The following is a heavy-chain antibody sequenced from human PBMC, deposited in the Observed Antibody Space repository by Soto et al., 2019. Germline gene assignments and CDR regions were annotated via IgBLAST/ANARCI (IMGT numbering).Heavy chain of an antibody. Sequence: GGPLRLSCAASGFTVSSNYMSWVRQAPGKGLEWVSVIYSGGSTYYADSVKGRFTISRDNSKNTLYLQMNSLRAEDTAVYYCAREPGNWNELDYWGQGTLVTVSS. J-gene: IGHJ4*02. CDR1: GFTVSSNY. CDR2: IYSGGST. D-gene: IGHD1-20*01. V-gene: IGHV3-66*01. CDR3: AREPGNWNELDY.